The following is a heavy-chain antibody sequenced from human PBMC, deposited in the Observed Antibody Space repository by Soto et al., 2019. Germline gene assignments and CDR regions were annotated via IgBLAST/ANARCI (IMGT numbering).Heavy chain of an antibody. D-gene: IGHD3-22*01. CDR3: ARAGYSSCYSLYYVDY. V-gene: IGHV1-18*01. CDR1: DYTFTSYG. Sequence: QVKLVQSGAEVKKPGASVKVSCKASDYTFTSYGISWVRQAPGQGLEWMGWISAYNGNTNYAQKLQGRVTMTTDTPTSTAYMELRSLRSDDTAMYYCARAGYSSCYSLYYVDYWGQGTLVTVSS. J-gene: IGHJ4*02. CDR2: ISAYNGNT.